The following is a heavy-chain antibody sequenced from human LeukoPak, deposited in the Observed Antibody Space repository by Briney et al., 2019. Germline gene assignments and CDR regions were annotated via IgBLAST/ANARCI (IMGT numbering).Heavy chain of an antibody. D-gene: IGHD3-3*01. CDR2: ISSSGSTI. Sequence: GGSLRLSCAASGFTFSDYYMSWIRQAPGKGLEWVSYISSSGSTIYYADSVKGRFTISRDNAKNSLYLQMNSLRAEDTAVYYCARDRDDFWSGPLANDYWGQGTLVTVSS. CDR3: ARDRDDFWSGPLANDY. V-gene: IGHV3-11*04. J-gene: IGHJ4*02. CDR1: GFTFSDYY.